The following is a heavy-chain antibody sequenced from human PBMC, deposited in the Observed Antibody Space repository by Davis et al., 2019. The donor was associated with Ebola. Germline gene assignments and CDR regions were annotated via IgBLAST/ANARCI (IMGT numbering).Heavy chain of an antibody. J-gene: IGHJ4*02. D-gene: IGHD6-19*01. V-gene: IGHV3-7*01. Sequence: GESLKISCAASGFTFSSYWMSWVRQAPGKGLEWVANIKQDGSEKYYVDSVKGRFTTSRDNAKNSLYLQMNNLRAEETAVYYCARGLRGWAEGAFWGQGSLVIVS. CDR2: IKQDGSEK. CDR1: GFTFSSYW. CDR3: ARGLRGWAEGAF.